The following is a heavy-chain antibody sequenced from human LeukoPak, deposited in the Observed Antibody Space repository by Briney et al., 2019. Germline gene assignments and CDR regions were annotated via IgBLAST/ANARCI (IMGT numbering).Heavy chain of an antibody. V-gene: IGHV4-31*03. Sequence: SQTLSLTCTVSGASVNSGSFFWSWIRQHPGKGLEWIGHIYYSGYTYYNPSLTSRLAISLDTSKTQFSLRLSSVTAADTALYYCARVLGVTTGHTFDIWGQGIMVTASS. CDR2: IYYSGYT. J-gene: IGHJ3*02. CDR3: ARVLGVTTGHTFDI. CDR1: GASVNSGSFF. D-gene: IGHD4-17*01.